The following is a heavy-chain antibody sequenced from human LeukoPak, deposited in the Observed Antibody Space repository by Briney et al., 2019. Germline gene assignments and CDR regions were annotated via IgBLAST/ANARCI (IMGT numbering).Heavy chain of an antibody. CDR2: INSDGSST. J-gene: IGHJ4*02. CDR1: GFTFSSYW. Sequence: GGSLRLSCAASGFTFSSYWMHWVRQAPGNGLVWVSRINSDGSSTSYADSVKGRFTISRDNAKNTLYLQMNSLRSEDTDVYYCARDVGDWNDDDYWGQGTLVTVSS. D-gene: IGHD1-1*01. V-gene: IGHV3-74*01. CDR3: ARDVGDWNDDDY.